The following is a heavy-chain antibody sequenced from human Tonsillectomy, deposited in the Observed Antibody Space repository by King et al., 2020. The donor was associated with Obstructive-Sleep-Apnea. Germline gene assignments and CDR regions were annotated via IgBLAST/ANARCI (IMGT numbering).Heavy chain of an antibody. CDR2: IDPSDSYT. D-gene: IGHD2-2*01. J-gene: IGHJ6*02. Sequence: QLVQSGAEVKKPGESLRLSCKGSGYSFTSYWISWVRQMPGKGLEWMGRIDPSDSYTNYSPSFQGHVTISADKSISTAYLQWSSLKASDTAMYYCASIVVVPAATDNYYYYGMDVWGQGTTVTVSS. CDR3: ASIVVVPAATDNYYYYGMDV. V-gene: IGHV5-10-1*01. CDR1: GYSFTSYW.